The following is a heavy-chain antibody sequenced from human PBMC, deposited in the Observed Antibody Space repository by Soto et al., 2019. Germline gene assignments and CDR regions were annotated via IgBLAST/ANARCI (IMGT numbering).Heavy chain of an antibody. J-gene: IGHJ4*02. Sequence: GESLKISCKGSGYTFTTYWITWVRQTPGKGLEWMGRIDPGNSYTSYNPSFQGHVTLSADMSISTAYLQWSGLKASDTAMYYCARNTGLGKMPFDYWGQGTLVTVSS. CDR3: ARNTGLGKMPFDY. V-gene: IGHV5-10-1*01. D-gene: IGHD2-2*01. CDR1: GYTFTTYW. CDR2: IDPGNSYT.